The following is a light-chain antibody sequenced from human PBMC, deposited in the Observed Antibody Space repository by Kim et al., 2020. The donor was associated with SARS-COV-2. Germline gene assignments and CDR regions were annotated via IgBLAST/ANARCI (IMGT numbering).Light chain of an antibody. CDR1: NLRNYY. V-gene: IGLV3-19*01. CDR3: SCRDSSGSRYV. CDR2: GEN. J-gene: IGLJ1*01. Sequence: SSELTQDPSVSVALGQTVRITCRGDNLRNYYSSWYQQKPGQAPVLVKYGENNRPSGIPDRFFGSSSGNTASLTITGAQAEDEADYYCSCRDSSGSRYVFGPGTKVTVL.